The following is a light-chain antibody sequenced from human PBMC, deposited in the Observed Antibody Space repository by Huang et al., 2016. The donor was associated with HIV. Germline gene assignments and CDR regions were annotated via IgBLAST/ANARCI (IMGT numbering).Light chain of an antibody. Sequence: EIVMTQSPATLSVSPGERVTLSCRANRSGSTNLAWYQQRPGPAPRLLIYGSSTRAPGIPARFRGSGSGTDFSLTISSLQSEDFALYYCHQYNNWLLSFGGGTRVDI. CDR1: RSGSTN. J-gene: IGKJ4*01. V-gene: IGKV3-15*01. CDR3: HQYNNWLLS. CDR2: GSS.